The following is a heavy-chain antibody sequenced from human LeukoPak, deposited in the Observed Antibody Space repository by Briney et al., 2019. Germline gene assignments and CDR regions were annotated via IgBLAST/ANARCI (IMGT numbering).Heavy chain of an antibody. D-gene: IGHD3-9*01. Sequence: GGSLRLSCAASGFTFSTYAMSWVRQAPGKGLEWVSGTRSSGGTTFYADSVKGRFTISRDNSKSTLFLRMSSLRAEDTAIYYCAKASDYDILTGHLGYWGQGTLVTVSS. CDR2: TRSSGGTT. CDR1: GFTFSTYA. V-gene: IGHV3-23*01. J-gene: IGHJ4*02. CDR3: AKASDYDILTGHLGY.